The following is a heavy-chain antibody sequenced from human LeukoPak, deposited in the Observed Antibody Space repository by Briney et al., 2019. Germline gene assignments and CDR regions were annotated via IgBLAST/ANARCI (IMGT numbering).Heavy chain of an antibody. D-gene: IGHD5-12*01. CDR2: IYYSGST. Sequence: SQTLSLTCTVSGGSISSGGYYWSWLRQHPGKGLEWIGYIYYSGSTYYNPSLKSRVTISVDTSKNQFSLKLSSVTAADTAVYYCARDHGATYFDYWGQGTLVTVSS. CDR3: ARDHGATYFDY. J-gene: IGHJ4*02. CDR1: GGSISSGGYY. V-gene: IGHV4-31*03.